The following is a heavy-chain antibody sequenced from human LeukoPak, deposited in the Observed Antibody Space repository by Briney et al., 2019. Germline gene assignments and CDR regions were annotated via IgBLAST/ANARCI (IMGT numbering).Heavy chain of an antibody. J-gene: IGHJ4*02. CDR1: GYNFTDKY. Sequence: ASVKVSCKASGYNFTDKYMHWVRQAPGQGLEWMGRINPNSGGTNYAQKFQGRVTMTTDTSMSTAYMELSRLRSDDTAVYYCARGPPGSGWTNLMDYWGQGTLVTVSS. D-gene: IGHD6-19*01. V-gene: IGHV1-2*06. CDR2: INPNSGGT. CDR3: ARGPPGSGWTNLMDY.